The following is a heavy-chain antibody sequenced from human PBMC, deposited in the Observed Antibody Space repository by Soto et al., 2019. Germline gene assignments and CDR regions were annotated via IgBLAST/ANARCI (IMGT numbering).Heavy chain of an antibody. CDR2: ISGSGGST. Sequence: GGSLRLSCAASGFTFDNYAMHWVRQAPGKGLEWVSGISGSGGSTYYADSVKGRFTISRDNSKNTLYLQMNSLRAEDTAVYYCAKSVEYFDPVYYFDYWGQGTLVTVSS. J-gene: IGHJ4*02. V-gene: IGHV3-23*01. CDR3: AKSVEYFDPVYYFDY. D-gene: IGHD3-9*01. CDR1: GFTFDNYA.